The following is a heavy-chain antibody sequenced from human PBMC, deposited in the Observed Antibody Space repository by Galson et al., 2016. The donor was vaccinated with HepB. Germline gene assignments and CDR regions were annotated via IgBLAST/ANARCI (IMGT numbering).Heavy chain of an antibody. D-gene: IGHD7-27*01. V-gene: IGHV3-15*01. CDR3: TGEQGTLTGDGERFDP. J-gene: IGHJ5*02. CDR2: IKNKADGGTT. CDR1: EFTFNNAW. Sequence: SLRLSCATSEFTFNNAWMSWVRQAPGKGLEWVGRIKNKADGGTTDYAAAVKGRFTISRDDSKDTLYLQMNSLKTEDTAVYYCTGEQGTLTGDGERFDPWGQGTLVTVSS.